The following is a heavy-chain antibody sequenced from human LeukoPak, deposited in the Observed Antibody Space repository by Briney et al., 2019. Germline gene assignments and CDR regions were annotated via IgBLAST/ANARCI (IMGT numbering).Heavy chain of an antibody. CDR1: GFTFSSFA. V-gene: IGHV3-23*01. J-gene: IGHJ3*02. CDR2: ISASGGST. CDR3: AKGFYDSSASGVFDI. Sequence: GGSLRLSCAASGFTFSSFATSWVRQAPGKGLEWVSGISASGGSTYYADSVKGRFTISRDNSKNTLYLQMNSLRAEDTAVYYCAKGFYDSSASGVFDIWGQGTMVTVSS. D-gene: IGHD3-22*01.